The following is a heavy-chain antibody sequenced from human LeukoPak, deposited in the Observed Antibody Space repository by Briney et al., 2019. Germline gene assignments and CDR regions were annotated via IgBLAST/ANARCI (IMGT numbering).Heavy chain of an antibody. CDR2: IYSSGTT. J-gene: IGHJ4*02. CDR1: GFTFSSYA. V-gene: IGHV3-66*01. D-gene: IGHD7-27*01. CDR3: ARGRTGLLDY. Sequence: PGGSLRLSCAASGFTFSSYAMSWVRQAPGKGLEWVSVIYSSGTTYYADSVKGRFTISRDNSKNTLHLQMSSLRAEDTALYYCARGRTGLLDYWGQGTLVTVSS.